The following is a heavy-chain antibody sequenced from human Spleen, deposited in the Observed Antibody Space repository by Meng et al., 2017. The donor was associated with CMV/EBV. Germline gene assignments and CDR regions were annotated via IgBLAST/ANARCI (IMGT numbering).Heavy chain of an antibody. CDR1: GDSMRSNSSL. J-gene: IGHJ4*02. Sequence: GDSMRSNSSLLAWLRQPPGKGLEWIGSIFYVGSTYYNPSLESRVSISVDKSKSQFSLKLTSVTAADTAMYYCARHFTSGYYYFDLWGQGTLVTVSS. CDR3: ARHFTSGYYYFDL. D-gene: IGHD3-22*01. V-gene: IGHV4-39*01. CDR2: IFYVGST.